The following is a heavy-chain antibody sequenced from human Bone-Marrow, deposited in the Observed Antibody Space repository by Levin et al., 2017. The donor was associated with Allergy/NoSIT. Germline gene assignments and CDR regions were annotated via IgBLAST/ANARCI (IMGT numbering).Heavy chain of an antibody. D-gene: IGHD3-10*01. CDR1: DASITSNY. J-gene: IGHJ3*01. CDR2: IYHSGST. Sequence: SETLSLKCSVSDASITSNYWSWVRQPPGKGLEWLGHIYHSGSTNYNPSLEGRLTISIDTSSNHFSLTLNSVTAADTAVYYCARDSFGSGSGSYFNDVFDSWGHGIVVTVSS. CDR3: ARDSFGSGSGSYFNDVFDS. V-gene: IGHV4-59*01.